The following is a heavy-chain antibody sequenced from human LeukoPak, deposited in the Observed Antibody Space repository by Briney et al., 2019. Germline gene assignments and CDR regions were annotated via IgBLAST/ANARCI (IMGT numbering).Heavy chain of an antibody. Sequence: SETLSLTCTVSGGSISSSSYYWGWIRQPPGKGVEWIGSIYYSGSTYYNPSLKSRVTISVDTSKNQFSLKLSSVTAADTAVYYCARQANYYDSSGYSYYFDYCGQGTLVTVSS. CDR2: IYYSGST. CDR3: ARQANYYDSSGYSYYFDY. D-gene: IGHD3-22*01. CDR1: GGSISSSSYY. J-gene: IGHJ4*02. V-gene: IGHV4-39*01.